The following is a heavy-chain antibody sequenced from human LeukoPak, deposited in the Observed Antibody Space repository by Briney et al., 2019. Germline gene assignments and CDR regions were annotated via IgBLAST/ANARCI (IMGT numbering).Heavy chain of an antibody. D-gene: IGHD4-17*01. CDR2: ISSSNNTI. V-gene: IGHV3-48*02. J-gene: IGHJ3*02. CDR3: ARGPVTRFEI. CDR1: GFTFNYFS. Sequence: GGSLRLSCAASGFTFNYFSVNWVRQAPGKGLEWVSYISSSNNTIYYADSVKGRFTISRDNARNSLYLQMNSLRDEDTAVYYCARGPVTRFEIWGQGTMVTVSS.